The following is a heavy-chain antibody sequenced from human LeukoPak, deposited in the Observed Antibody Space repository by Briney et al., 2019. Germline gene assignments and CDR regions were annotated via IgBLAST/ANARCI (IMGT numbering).Heavy chain of an antibody. D-gene: IGHD3-10*01. V-gene: IGHV3-33*01. CDR1: GFTFSSYG. J-gene: IGHJ4*02. CDR2: IWYDGSKK. CDR3: ARDRAVSYFDS. Sequence: PGRSLRLSCVASGFTFSSYGMHWVRQAPGKGLEWVAVIWYDGSKKYYADSVKGRFTISRDSSKNTLYLQMNSLRAEDTAVYYCARDRAVSYFDSWGQGTLVTVSS.